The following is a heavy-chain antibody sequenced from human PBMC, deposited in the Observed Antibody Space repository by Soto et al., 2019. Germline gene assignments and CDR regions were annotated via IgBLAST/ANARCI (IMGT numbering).Heavy chain of an antibody. CDR1: GFTFKMYA. Sequence: ASVKVSCKASGFTFKMYAIQWLRQAPGQRLEWLGWLGASGNTRFSQNFQGRVTLTRDPSATTVYMEVHSLSSEDTAIYYCARGLGSPWVQLKFDSWGQGTLVTVSS. D-gene: IGHD5-18*01. CDR2: LGASGNT. V-gene: IGHV1-3*01. CDR3: ARGLGSPWVQLKFDS. J-gene: IGHJ4*02.